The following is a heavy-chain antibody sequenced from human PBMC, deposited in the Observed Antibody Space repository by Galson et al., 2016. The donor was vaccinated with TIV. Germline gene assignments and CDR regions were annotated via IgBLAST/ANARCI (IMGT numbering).Heavy chain of an antibody. D-gene: IGHD5-18*01. V-gene: IGHV5-51*01. Sequence: QSGAEVKKPGESLKISCKGSGNTFNGYWIGWVRQMPGKGPEWIGIIYPGDSDTRYSPSFQGQVTISADKSINTAYLQWSSLKASDSSMYYCGRQGYRDESWGAGGLFDYWGQGTLVTVSS. CDR2: IYPGDSDT. J-gene: IGHJ4*02. CDR3: GRQGYRDESWGAGGLFDY. CDR1: GNTFNGYW.